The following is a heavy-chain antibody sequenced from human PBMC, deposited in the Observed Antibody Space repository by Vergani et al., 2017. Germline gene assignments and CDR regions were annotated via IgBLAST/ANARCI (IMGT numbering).Heavy chain of an antibody. CDR2: ISYDGTQK. CDR1: GFTSSYYG. D-gene: IGHD1-1*01. J-gene: IGHJ1*01. V-gene: IGHV3-30*03. CDR3: ATKSCGTPGCQIGYFRE. Sequence: QVHLVESGGGVVQPGRSLRLSCVVSGFTSSYYGMHWVRQAPGKGLEWVAGISYDGTQKYYADSVKGRCTISRDNSKSTLYLKMNSLRTEDTAVYYCATKSCGTPGCQIGYFREWGQGTLVTVSS.